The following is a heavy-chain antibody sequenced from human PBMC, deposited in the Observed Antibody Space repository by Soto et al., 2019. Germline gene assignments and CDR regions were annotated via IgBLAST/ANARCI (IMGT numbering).Heavy chain of an antibody. Sequence: GGSLRLSCAASGFTFSSYAMHWVRQAPGKGLEWVAVISYDGSNKYYADSVKGRFTISRDNSKNTLYLQMNSLRAEDTAVYYCARDRHYYDSSGYNLSNYYYYYGMDVWGQGTTVTVSS. CDR1: GFTFSSYA. CDR3: ARDRHYYDSSGYNLSNYYYYYGMDV. D-gene: IGHD3-22*01. CDR2: ISYDGSNK. V-gene: IGHV3-30-3*01. J-gene: IGHJ6*02.